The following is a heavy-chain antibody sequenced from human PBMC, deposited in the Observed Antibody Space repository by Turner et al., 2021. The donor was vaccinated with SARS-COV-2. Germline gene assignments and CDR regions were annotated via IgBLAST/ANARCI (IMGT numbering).Heavy chain of an antibody. CDR1: GYTFAGYY. Sequence: QVQLVQSGGEVKKPGASVKVFCKASGYTFAGYYIHWVRQAPGQGLKWMGWINPNSGGTNYAQRFQGRVTMTGDTSISTAYMELSTLRSDDTAVYYCARSVSWLQSLTVDYWGQGTLVTVSS. D-gene: IGHD5-12*01. J-gene: IGHJ4*02. CDR3: ARSVSWLQSLTVDY. V-gene: IGHV1-2*02. CDR2: INPNSGGT.